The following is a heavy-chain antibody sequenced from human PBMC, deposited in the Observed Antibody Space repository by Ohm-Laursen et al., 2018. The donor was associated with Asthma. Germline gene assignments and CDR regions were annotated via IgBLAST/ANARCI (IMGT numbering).Heavy chain of an antibody. CDR1: GFTFSSYA. Sequence: SLRLSCSASGFTFSSYAMSWVRQAPGKGLEWVSSISSSSSYIYYADSVKGRFTISRDNAKNSLYLQMNSLRAEDTAVYYCARVGYSSGWYSYWGQGTLVTVSS. CDR3: ARVGYSSGWYSY. CDR2: ISSSSSYI. D-gene: IGHD6-19*01. V-gene: IGHV3-21*01. J-gene: IGHJ4*02.